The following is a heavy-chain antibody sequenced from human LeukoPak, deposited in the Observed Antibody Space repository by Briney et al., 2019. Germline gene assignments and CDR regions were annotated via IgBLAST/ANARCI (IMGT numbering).Heavy chain of an antibody. CDR2: LSSDGTDK. D-gene: IGHD6-19*01. CDR1: GFXFSRHA. Sequence: GGSLRLSCAASGFXFSRHAMHWVRQAPGKGLEWVAVLSSDGTDKHYADSVKGRFTISRDNSKSTLYLQMNSLRGEDTAIYYCAKDLSGAADYYFDYWGQGTLVTVSS. J-gene: IGHJ4*02. V-gene: IGHV3-30-3*01. CDR3: AKDLSGAADYYFDY.